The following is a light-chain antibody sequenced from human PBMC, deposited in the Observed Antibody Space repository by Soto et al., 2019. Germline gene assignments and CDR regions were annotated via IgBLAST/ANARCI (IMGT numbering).Light chain of an antibody. CDR2: GAS. Sequence: PGERATLSCRASQSVAYSHLAWYQQKPGQAPRRLISGASSRAIGIPDRFSGSGSGTDFTLTISRLDPEDSAVYYCQQYGSSPLTFGQGTKVEIQ. CDR3: QQYGSSPLT. V-gene: IGKV3-20*01. CDR1: QSVAYSH. J-gene: IGKJ1*01.